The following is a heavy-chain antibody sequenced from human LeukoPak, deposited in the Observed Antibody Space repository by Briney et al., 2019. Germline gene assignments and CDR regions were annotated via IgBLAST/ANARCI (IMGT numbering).Heavy chain of an antibody. Sequence: PSETLSLTCTVSGYSISSGYYWDWIRQPPGKGLEWIGSIYHSGSTYYNPSLRSRVTISVDTSKNQFSLKLSSVTAADTAVYYCARVEYSSSCDYWGQGTLVTVSS. CDR2: IYHSGST. V-gene: IGHV4-38-2*02. CDR3: ARVEYSSSCDY. J-gene: IGHJ4*02. CDR1: GYSISSGYY. D-gene: IGHD6-6*01.